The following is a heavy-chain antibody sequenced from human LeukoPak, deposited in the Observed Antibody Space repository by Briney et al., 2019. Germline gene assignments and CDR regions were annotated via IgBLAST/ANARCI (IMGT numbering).Heavy chain of an antibody. V-gene: IGHV3-73*01. D-gene: IGHD3-10*02. J-gene: IGHJ4*02. Sequence: PGGSLRLSCAASGFTFSGPAMHWARQASGKGLEWVGRIRSKANSYATAYAASVKGRFTISRDDSKNTAYLQMNSLKTEDTAVYYCTRCSDHQDAWDYWGQGTLVTVSS. CDR1: GFTFSGPA. CDR3: TRCSDHQDAWDY. CDR2: IRSKANSYAT.